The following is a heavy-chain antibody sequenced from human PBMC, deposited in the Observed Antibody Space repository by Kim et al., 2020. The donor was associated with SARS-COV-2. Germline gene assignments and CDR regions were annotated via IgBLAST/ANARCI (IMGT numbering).Heavy chain of an antibody. D-gene: IGHD2-21*01. V-gene: IGHV3-30*18. CDR1: GFTFSSYG. CDR3: AKTPLAQIRGPHSAYYFDY. CDR2: ISYDGSNK. Sequence: GGSLRLSCAASGFTFSSYGMHWVRQAPGKGLEWVAVISYDGSNKYYADSVKGRFTISRDNSKNTLYLQMNSLRAEDTAVYYCAKTPLAQIRGPHSAYYFDYWGQGTLVTVSS. J-gene: IGHJ4*02.